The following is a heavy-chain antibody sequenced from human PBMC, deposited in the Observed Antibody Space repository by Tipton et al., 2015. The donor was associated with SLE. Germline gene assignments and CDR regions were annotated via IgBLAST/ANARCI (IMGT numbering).Heavy chain of an antibody. CDR2: IYHVGST. Sequence: GLVKPSETLFLTCTVSGYSISSGYYWGWIRQPPGKGLEWIGSIYHVGSTYYNPSLKSRVTISADTSKNQFSLKLSSVTAADTAVYYCARGLGTYSSGWRYYYYYMDVWGKGTTVTVSS. V-gene: IGHV4-38-2*02. CDR1: GYSISSGYY. CDR3: ARGLGTYSSGWRYYYYYMDV. J-gene: IGHJ6*03. D-gene: IGHD6-19*01.